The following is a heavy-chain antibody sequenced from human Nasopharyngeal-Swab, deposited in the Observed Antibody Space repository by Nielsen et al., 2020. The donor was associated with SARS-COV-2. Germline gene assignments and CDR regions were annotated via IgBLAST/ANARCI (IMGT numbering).Heavy chain of an antibody. Sequence: SVKVSCKASGGTFSSYAISWVRQVPGQGLEWMGRIIPILGIANYAQKFQGRVTITADKSTSTAYMELSSLRSEDTAVYYCAGPRGDYGGFDYWGQGTLVTVSS. CDR2: IIPILGIA. CDR3: AGPRGDYGGFDY. CDR1: GGTFSSYA. J-gene: IGHJ4*02. D-gene: IGHD4-17*01. V-gene: IGHV1-69*04.